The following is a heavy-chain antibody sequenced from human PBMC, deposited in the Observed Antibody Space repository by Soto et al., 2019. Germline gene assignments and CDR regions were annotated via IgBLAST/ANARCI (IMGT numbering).Heavy chain of an antibody. CDR3: ARLNFGGGPAFDY. Sequence: ETLSLTCTVSGGSISSYYWSWIRQPPGKGLEWIGYIYYSGSTNYNPSLKSRVTISVDTSKNQFSLKLSSVTAADTAVYYCARLNFGGGPAFDYWGQGTLVTVSS. CDR1: GGSISSYY. D-gene: IGHD2-2*01. V-gene: IGHV4-59*01. CDR2: IYYSGST. J-gene: IGHJ4*02.